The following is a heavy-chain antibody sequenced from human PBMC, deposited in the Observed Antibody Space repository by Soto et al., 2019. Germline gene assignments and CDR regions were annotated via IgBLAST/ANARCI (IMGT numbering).Heavy chain of an antibody. Sequence: ASVKVSCKASGYTFTSYGISWVRQAPGQGLEWMGWISAYNGNTNYAQKLQGRVTMTTDTSTSTAYMELRSLRSEDTAVYYCARDKGYGGTYDFDIWGQGTVVTVSS. CDR1: GYTFTSYG. V-gene: IGHV1-18*04. CDR3: ARDKGYGGTYDFDI. J-gene: IGHJ3*02. CDR2: ISAYNGNT. D-gene: IGHD1-26*01.